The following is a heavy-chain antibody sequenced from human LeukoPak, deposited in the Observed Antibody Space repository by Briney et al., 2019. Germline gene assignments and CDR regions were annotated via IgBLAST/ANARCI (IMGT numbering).Heavy chain of an antibody. Sequence: PGGSLRLSCAASGFIFISFGMHWVRQAPGKGLEWVAFIQDDESNKFYADSVEGRFTISRDNSKNTLFLQMNSLRPEDTALYYCAKQMVERPHYYYMDVWGKGTTVTVSS. D-gene: IGHD2-15*01. CDR2: IQDDESNK. J-gene: IGHJ6*03. CDR3: AKQMVERPHYYYMDV. CDR1: GFIFISFG. V-gene: IGHV3-30*02.